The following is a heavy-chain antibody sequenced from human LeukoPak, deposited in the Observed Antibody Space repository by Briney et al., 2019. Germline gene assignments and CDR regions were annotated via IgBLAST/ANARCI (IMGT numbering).Heavy chain of an antibody. J-gene: IGHJ3*02. CDR1: GFTVSSNY. CDR2: IYSGGST. Sequence: GGSLRLSCAASGFTVSSNYMSWVRQAPGKGLEWVSVIYSGGSTYYADSVKGRFTVSRDNSMNTVFLQMNSLRAEDTAVYYCARGEVTVAFDIWGQRTMVTVSS. D-gene: IGHD2-21*02. CDR3: ARGEVTVAFDI. V-gene: IGHV3-66*01.